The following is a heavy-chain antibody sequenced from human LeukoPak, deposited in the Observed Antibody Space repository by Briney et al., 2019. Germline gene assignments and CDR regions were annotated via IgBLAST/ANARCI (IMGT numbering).Heavy chain of an antibody. CDR3: AGDYSGSLDY. J-gene: IGHJ4*02. V-gene: IGHV1-18*01. CDR2: ISAYNGNT. D-gene: IGHD1-26*01. Sequence: ASVKVSCKASGYTFTSYGISWVRQAPGQGLEWMGWISAYNGNTTYAQKLQGRVTMTTDTATSTAYMELRSLRSDDTAVYYCAGDYSGSLDYWGQGTLGTVSS. CDR1: GYTFTSYG.